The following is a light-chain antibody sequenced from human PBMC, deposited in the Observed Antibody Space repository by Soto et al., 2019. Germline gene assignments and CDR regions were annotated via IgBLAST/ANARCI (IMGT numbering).Light chain of an antibody. V-gene: IGKV2-28*01. Sequence: DIVKTQSPLSLPVTPGEPASISCRSSQSLLHSNGYNYLDWYLQKPGQSPQLLIYLGSNRASGVPDRFSGSGSGTDFTLKISRVEAEDVGVYYCMQALQTPWTFGQGTKLEIK. CDR1: QSLLHSNGYNY. CDR2: LGS. CDR3: MQALQTPWT. J-gene: IGKJ2*02.